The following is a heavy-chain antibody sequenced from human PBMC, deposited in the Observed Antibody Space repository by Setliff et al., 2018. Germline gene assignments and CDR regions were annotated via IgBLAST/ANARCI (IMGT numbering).Heavy chain of an antibody. V-gene: IGHV1-18*01. CDR2: ISPHNGNT. Sequence: ASVTVSCKDSGYSFTDFGVRWVHLDPGQGLEWVGWISPHNGNTYYAPKFQGTVLMTADTSPTTAYLELRSLRSDGTADYYCSRLVRVCNRIVCQRLSGDDYWGQGTLVTVSS. D-gene: IGHD3-10*01. J-gene: IGHJ4*02. CDR1: GYSFTDFG. CDR3: SRLVRVCNRIVCQRLSGDDY.